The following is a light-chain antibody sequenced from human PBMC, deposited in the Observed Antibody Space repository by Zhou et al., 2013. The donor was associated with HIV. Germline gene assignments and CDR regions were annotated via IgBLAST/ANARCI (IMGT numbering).Light chain of an antibody. CDR1: QSISSW. CDR3: QQYNSLPRT. J-gene: IGKJ1*01. CDR2: KAS. V-gene: IGKV1-5*03. Sequence: DIQMTQSPSTLSASVGDRVTITCRASQSISSWLAWYQQKPGKAPNLLIYKASNLESGVPSRFSGSASGTEFTLTISSLQPDDFATYYCQQYNSLPRTFGQGTTVEIK.